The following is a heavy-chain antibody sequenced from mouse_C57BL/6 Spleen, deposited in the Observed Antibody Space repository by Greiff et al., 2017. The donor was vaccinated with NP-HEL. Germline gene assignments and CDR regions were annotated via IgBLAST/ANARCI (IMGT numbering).Heavy chain of an antibody. V-gene: IGHV5-17*01. Sequence: EVQVVESGGGLVKPGGSLKLSCAASGFTFSDYGMHWVRQAPEKGLEWVAYISSGSSTIYYADTVKGRFTISRDNAKNTLFLQMTSLRSEDTAMYYCARTYYYGSGIDYWGQGTTLTVSS. CDR3: ARTYYYGSGIDY. CDR1: GFTFSDYG. J-gene: IGHJ2*01. CDR2: ISSGSSTI. D-gene: IGHD1-1*01.